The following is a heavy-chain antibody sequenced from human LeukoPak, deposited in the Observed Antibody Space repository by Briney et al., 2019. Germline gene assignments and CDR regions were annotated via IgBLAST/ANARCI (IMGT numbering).Heavy chain of an antibody. CDR3: ARDPGYYYDSSGYCLDY. D-gene: IGHD3-22*01. CDR2: INPNSGGT. CDR1: GYTFTGYY. J-gene: IGHJ4*02. V-gene: IGHV1-2*02. Sequence: ASVKVSCTASGYTFTGYYMHWVRQAPGQGLEWMGWINPNSGGTNYAQKFQGRVTMTRDTSISTAYMELSRLRSDDTAVYYCARDPGYYYDSSGYCLDYWGQGTLVTVSS.